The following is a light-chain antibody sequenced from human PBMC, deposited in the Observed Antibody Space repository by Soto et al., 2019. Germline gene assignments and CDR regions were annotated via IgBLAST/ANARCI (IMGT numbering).Light chain of an antibody. CDR1: QSVNSN. CDR3: QQYNAWPLT. V-gene: IGKV3-15*01. CDR2: VAS. J-gene: IGKJ4*01. Sequence: EIVMTQSPATLSVPPGERVTLSCRASQSVNSNLAWYQQKPGQTPKLLIYVASTRATGIPARFSGSGSGPEFTLTISSLQSEDFAIYYCQQYNAWPLTFGGGTKVEFK.